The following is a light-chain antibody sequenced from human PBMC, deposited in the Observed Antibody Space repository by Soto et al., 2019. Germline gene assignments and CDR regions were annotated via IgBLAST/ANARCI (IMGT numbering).Light chain of an antibody. Sequence: EIVMTQSPATLSVSPGESATLSCRASQSFYSNLAWYQQKLGQAPRLLIYGASTRATSIPDRFSGSGSGTEFTLTISSLQSEDFAVYYCQQYNNWPLWAVGQGIKVDI. J-gene: IGKJ1*01. V-gene: IGKV3-15*01. CDR2: GAS. CDR3: QQYNNWPLWA. CDR1: QSFYSN.